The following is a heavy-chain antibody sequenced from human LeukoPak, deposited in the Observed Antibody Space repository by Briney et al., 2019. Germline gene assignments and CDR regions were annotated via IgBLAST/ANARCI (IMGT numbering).Heavy chain of an antibody. CDR2: IWYDGSNK. CDR3: ARDRIVVVAARREGLDC. V-gene: IGHV3-33*01. J-gene: IGHJ4*02. D-gene: IGHD2-15*01. CDR1: GFTFSSYG. Sequence: QAGGSLRLSCAASGFTFSSYGMHWVRQAPGKGLEWVAVIWYDGSNKYYADYVKGRFTISRDNSKNTLYLQMNSLRAEDTAVYYCARDRIVVVAARREGLDCWGQGTLVTVSS.